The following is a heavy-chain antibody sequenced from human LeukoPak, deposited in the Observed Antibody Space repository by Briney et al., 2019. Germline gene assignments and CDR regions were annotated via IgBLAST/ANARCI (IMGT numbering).Heavy chain of an antibody. CDR3: ARVANYYDSSGYGNS. Sequence: ASVKVSCKASGGTFSSYAISWVRPAPGQGLEWMGRIIPILGIANYAQKFQGRVTITADKSTSTAYMELSSLRSEDTAVYYCARVANYYDSSGYGNSWGQGTLVTVSS. V-gene: IGHV1-69*04. J-gene: IGHJ4*02. CDR2: IIPILGIA. D-gene: IGHD3-22*01. CDR1: GGTFSSYA.